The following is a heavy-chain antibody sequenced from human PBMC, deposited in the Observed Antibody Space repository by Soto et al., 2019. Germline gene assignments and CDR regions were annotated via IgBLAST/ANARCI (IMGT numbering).Heavy chain of an antibody. CDR2: ITGASDTK. CDR1: GFTFSRYA. D-gene: IGHD5-12*01. V-gene: IGHV3-23*01. J-gene: IGHJ4*02. CDR3: ARGTRDGYNYGSFDY. Sequence: GGSLRLSCAASGFTFSRYAMSWVRQAPGKRLEWLSYITGASDTKYYANSVKGRFTISRDNSKNTLYLQMGSLRAEDMAVYYCARGTRDGYNYGSFDYWGQGTLVTVSS.